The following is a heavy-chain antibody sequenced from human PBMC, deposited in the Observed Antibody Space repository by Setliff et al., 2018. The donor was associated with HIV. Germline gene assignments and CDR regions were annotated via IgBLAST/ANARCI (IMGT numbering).Heavy chain of an antibody. CDR2: IYYGGTT. CDR1: GDSITNDDYY. CDR3: ARLRAAGTVHYFDP. V-gene: IGHV4-39*01. D-gene: IGHD6-13*01. Sequence: PSETLSLTCTVSGDSITNDDYYWGWIRQPPGKGLEWLGNIGNIYYGGTTYYNPSLKGRITISVFTSSQQLSLTLTSVTPADTAVYYCARLRAAGTVHYFDPWGQGTQVTVSS. J-gene: IGHJ5*02.